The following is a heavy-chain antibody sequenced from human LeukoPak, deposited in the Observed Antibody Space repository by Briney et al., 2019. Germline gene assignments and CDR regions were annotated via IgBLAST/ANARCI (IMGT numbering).Heavy chain of an antibody. CDR2: XXXXXXNT. V-gene: IGHV1-18*01. CDR1: GYTFTSYG. J-gene: IGHJ5*02. CDR3: ARAGYCSSTSCYHQPNNWFDP. Sequence: ASVKVSCKASGYTFTSYGISWVRQAPGQGLXXXXXXXXXXXNTNYAQKLQGRVTMTTDTSTSTAYMELRSLRSDDTAVYYCARAGYCSSTSCYHQPNNWFDPWGQGTLVTVSS. D-gene: IGHD2-2*01.